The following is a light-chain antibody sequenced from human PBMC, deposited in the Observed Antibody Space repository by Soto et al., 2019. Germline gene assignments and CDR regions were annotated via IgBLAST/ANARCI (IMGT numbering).Light chain of an antibody. V-gene: IGKV1-39*01. J-gene: IGKJ1*01. CDR1: QSISNY. CDR2: AAS. Sequence: DIQMTQSPSSLSASVGDRVTITCRASQSISNYLNWYQQKPGKAPKLLIYAASSMQSGVPSRFSGSGSETXXXXXIXXXXXXXXXTYYCQQSFSPLWTFGQGTKVEV. CDR3: QQSFSPLWT.